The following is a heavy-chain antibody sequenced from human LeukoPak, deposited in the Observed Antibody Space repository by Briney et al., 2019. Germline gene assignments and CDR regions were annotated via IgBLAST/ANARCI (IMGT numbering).Heavy chain of an antibody. V-gene: IGHV4-39*01. J-gene: IGHJ4*02. CDR1: GXSISSSGYY. CDR2: IYHSGST. Sequence: SETLSLTCTVSGXSISSSGYYWGWIRQPPGKGLEWIGSIYHSGSTYYNPSLKSRGTISVDTSKNQFSLKLSSVTAADTAVYYCARWYYYDSSSYEEGDYWGQGTLVTVSS. CDR3: ARWYYYDSSSYEEGDY. D-gene: IGHD3-22*01.